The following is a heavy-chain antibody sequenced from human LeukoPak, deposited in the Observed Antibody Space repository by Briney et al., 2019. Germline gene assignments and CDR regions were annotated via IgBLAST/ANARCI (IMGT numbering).Heavy chain of an antibody. CDR2: INPNSGGT. CDR1: GYTFTSHY. J-gene: IGHJ4*02. Sequence: ASVKVSCKASGYTFTSHYMHWVRQAPGQGLEWMGWINPNSGGTNYAQKFQGRVTMTRDTSISTAYMELSRLRSDDTAVYYCARAKQWLVDYWGQGILVTVSS. D-gene: IGHD6-19*01. V-gene: IGHV1-2*02. CDR3: ARAKQWLVDY.